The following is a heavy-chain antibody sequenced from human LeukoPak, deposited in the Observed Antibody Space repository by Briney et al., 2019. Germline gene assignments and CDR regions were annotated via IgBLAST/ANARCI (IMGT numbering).Heavy chain of an antibody. V-gene: IGHV3-23*01. CDR2: ISGSGGST. CDR1: GFTFSSYA. Sequence: GGSLRLSCAASGFTFSSYAMSWVRHAPGKGLEWVSAISGSGGSTYYADSVKGRFTISRDNSKNTLYLQMNSLRAEDTAVYYCAKDVDYIWGSYRYRKGYFDYWGQGTLVTVSS. J-gene: IGHJ4*02. CDR3: AKDVDYIWGSYRYRKGYFDY. D-gene: IGHD3-16*02.